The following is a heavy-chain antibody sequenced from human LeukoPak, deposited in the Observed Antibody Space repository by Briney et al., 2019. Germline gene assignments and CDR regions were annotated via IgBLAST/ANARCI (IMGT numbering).Heavy chain of an antibody. CDR3: ARATAENDH. J-gene: IGHJ4*02. D-gene: IGHD1-14*01. Sequence: ASVKVSCKASGYTFTGYYMHWVRQAPGQGLEWMGWINPKTGGTSYAQKFQGRVTMTRGTSTSTVNMELSRLTSDDTAVYYCARATAENDHWGQGTLVTVSS. CDR2: INPKTGGT. V-gene: IGHV1-2*02. CDR1: GYTFTGYY.